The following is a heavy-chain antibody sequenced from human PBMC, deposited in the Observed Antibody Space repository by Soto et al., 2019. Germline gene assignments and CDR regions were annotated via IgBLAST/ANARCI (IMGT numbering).Heavy chain of an antibody. V-gene: IGHV4-30-4*01. D-gene: IGHD2-15*01. Sequence: SETLSLTCSVSGDSISTVDYFWAWIRQPPGQALEYIGYIYKSATAYYNPSFESRVAISLDTSKSQFSLNVTSVTAADTAVYFCDRGRYCLTGRCFPNWFDSWGQGTLVTVSS. CDR1: GDSISTVDYF. CDR3: DRGRYCLTGRCFPNWFDS. CDR2: IYKSATA. J-gene: IGHJ5*01.